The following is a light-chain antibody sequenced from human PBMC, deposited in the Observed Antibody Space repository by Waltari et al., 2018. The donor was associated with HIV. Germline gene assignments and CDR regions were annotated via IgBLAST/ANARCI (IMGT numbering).Light chain of an antibody. CDR1: QRVGSSS. CDR2: DTS. V-gene: IGKV3-11*01. Sequence: IVLTQSPATLSLSSGERVTHPCRSSQRVGSSSLAWYQHRPGQAPRLHIYDTSYRATGIPASFSGSGSGTDFTLTSDSLEPEDFAVYYCQQRANWPKTFGQGTNVQIK. J-gene: IGKJ2*01. CDR3: QQRANWPKT.